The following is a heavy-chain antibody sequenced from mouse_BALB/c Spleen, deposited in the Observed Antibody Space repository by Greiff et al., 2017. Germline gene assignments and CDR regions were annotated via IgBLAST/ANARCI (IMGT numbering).Heavy chain of an antibody. Sequence: EVQVVESGGGLVKPGGSLKLSCAASGFTFSSYAMSWVRQTPEKRLEWVASISSGGSTYYPDSVKGRVTISRDNARNILYLQMSSLRSEDTAMYYCARAYYDDDVYFDYWGQGTTLTVSS. CDR1: GFTFSSYA. CDR2: ISSGGST. J-gene: IGHJ2*01. D-gene: IGHD2-4*01. CDR3: ARAYYDDDVYFDY. V-gene: IGHV5-6-5*01.